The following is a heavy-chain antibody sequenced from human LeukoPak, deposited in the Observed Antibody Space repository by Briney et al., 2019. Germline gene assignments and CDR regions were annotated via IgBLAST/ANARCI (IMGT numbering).Heavy chain of an antibody. Sequence: SVKVSCKASGGTFSSYVISWVRQAPGQGLEWMGGIIPAFGPTNYAQRFQGRLTLTADVSASTAYMALSSLTSDDTAVYYCARGGDSSGYYYVYYYYGMDVWGQGTTVTVSS. J-gene: IGHJ6*02. CDR1: GGTFSSYV. V-gene: IGHV1-69*01. D-gene: IGHD3-22*01. CDR3: ARGGDSSGYYYVYYYYGMDV. CDR2: IIPAFGPT.